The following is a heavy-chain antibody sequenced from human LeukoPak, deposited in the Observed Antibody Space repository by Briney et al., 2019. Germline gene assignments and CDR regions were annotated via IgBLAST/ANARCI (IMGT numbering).Heavy chain of an antibody. CDR2: IYYSGST. Sequence: SETLSLTCTVSGGSISSNSYYWGWIRQPPGKGLEWIGSIYYSGSTYYNPSLKSRVTISVDTSKNQFSLKLSSVTAADTAVYYCARLSGSYSTNYYFDYWGQGTLVTVSS. V-gene: IGHV4-39*01. CDR3: ARLSGSYSTNYYFDY. J-gene: IGHJ4*02. D-gene: IGHD1-26*01. CDR1: GGSISSNSYY.